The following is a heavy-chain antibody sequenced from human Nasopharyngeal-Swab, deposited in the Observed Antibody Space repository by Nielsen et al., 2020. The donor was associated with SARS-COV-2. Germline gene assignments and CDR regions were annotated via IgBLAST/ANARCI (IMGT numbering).Heavy chain of an antibody. D-gene: IGHD3-3*01. CDR3: APFWSGYYDYYYGMDV. V-gene: IGHV3-11*01. CDR2: ISSSGSTI. Sequence: GGSRRLPCAPSGSPFSAYYMSWIRHAPGRGLEWVSYISSSGSTIYYADSVKGRFTISRDNAKNSLYLQMNSLRAEDTALYYCAPFWSGYYDYYYGMDVWGQGTTVTVSS. J-gene: IGHJ6*02. CDR1: GSPFSAYY.